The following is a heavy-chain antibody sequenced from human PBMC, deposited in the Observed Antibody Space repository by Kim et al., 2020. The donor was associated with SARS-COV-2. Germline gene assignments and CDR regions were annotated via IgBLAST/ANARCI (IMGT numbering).Heavy chain of an antibody. CDR3: ARPFCSSTSCYEGWFDP. D-gene: IGHD2-2*01. Sequence: SETLSLTCTVSGGSISSYYWSWIRQPPGKGLEWIGYIYYSGSTNYNPSLKSRVTISVDTSKNQFSLKLSSVTAADTAVYYCARPFCSSTSCYEGWFDPWGQGTLVTVSS. V-gene: IGHV4-59*08. CDR2: IYYSGST. J-gene: IGHJ5*02. CDR1: GGSISSYY.